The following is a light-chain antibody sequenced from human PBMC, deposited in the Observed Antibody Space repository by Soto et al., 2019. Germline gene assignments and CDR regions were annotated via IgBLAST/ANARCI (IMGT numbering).Light chain of an antibody. CDR2: AAS. J-gene: IGKJ4*01. Sequence: AIQMTQSPSSLSASIGDRVMITCRASQGIRDDLGWFRQKPGKAPELLIYAASNLQIGVPSRFSGSGSGTDFTLTISSLHPEDFATYFCLQHYNYPLTFGGGTRVEIK. CDR3: LQHYNYPLT. CDR1: QGIRDD. V-gene: IGKV1-6*01.